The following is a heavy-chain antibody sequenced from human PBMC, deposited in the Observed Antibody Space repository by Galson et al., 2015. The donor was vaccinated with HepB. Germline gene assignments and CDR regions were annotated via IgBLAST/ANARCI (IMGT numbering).Heavy chain of an antibody. J-gene: IGHJ4*02. D-gene: IGHD5-12*01. Sequence: SVKVSCKASGGTFSSYTISWVRQAPGLGLEWMGRIIPILGIANYAQKFQGRVTITADKSTSTAYMELSSLRSEDTAVYYCARTPFRGIVATTDLFDYWGQGTLVTVSS. V-gene: IGHV1-69*02. CDR1: GGTFSSYT. CDR2: IIPILGIA. CDR3: ARTPFRGIVATTDLFDY.